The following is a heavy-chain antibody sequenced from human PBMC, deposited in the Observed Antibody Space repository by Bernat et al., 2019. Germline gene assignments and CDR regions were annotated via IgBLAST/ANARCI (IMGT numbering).Heavy chain of an antibody. CDR1: GFSFSGIW. CDR2: IKQDGSVQ. D-gene: IGHD2-8*02. Sequence: EVQLVESGGALVQPGGSLRLSCVGSGFSFSGIWMTWVRQAPGKGLEWVANIKQDGSVQHYVDSVKGRFIISRDNTKNSLFLQMNSLRVDDTAVYYCARGYGPENWSQGTLVTVSS. V-gene: IGHV3-7*03. J-gene: IGHJ1*01. CDR3: ARGYGPEN.